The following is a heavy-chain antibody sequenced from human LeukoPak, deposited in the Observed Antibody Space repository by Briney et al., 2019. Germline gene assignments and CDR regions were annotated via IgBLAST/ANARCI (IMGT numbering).Heavy chain of an antibody. D-gene: IGHD6-19*01. Sequence: GGSLRLSCAASGFTFRSYAIYWVRQAPGKGLEWVSGISGSGGDTYFADSVKGRFTISRDHSKNTVSLQMASLRVEDTAVYYCAKTTAGYSSGRYPGWPIDYWGQGTLVTVSS. CDR2: ISGSGGDT. V-gene: IGHV3-23*01. CDR1: GFTFRSYA. CDR3: AKTTAGYSSGRYPGWPIDY. J-gene: IGHJ4*02.